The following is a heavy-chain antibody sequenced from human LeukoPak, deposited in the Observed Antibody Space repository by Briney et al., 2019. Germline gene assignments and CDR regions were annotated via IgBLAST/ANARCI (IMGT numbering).Heavy chain of an antibody. J-gene: IGHJ6*02. V-gene: IGHV3-23*01. CDR1: GFTFSRYA. D-gene: IGHD3-10*01. CDR2: ISGSGDST. CDR3: AKVTGSGSYPANYYYDMDV. Sequence: GGSLRLSCAASGFTFSRYAMTWVRQPPGKGLEGVSVISGSGDSTYYGDSVRGRFTVSRDNSKNTLYLQMNSLRAEDTALYYCAKVTGSGSYPANYYYDMDVWGQGTTVTVSS.